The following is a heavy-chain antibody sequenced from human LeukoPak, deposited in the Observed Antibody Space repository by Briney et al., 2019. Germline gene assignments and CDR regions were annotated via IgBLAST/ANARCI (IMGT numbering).Heavy chain of an antibody. J-gene: IGHJ4*02. CDR1: GGSISDYY. Sequence: SETLSFTCTVSGGSISDYYWSWIRQPPGKGLEWIGYIYYSGNTNYNPSLRSRVTISVDTSKNQISLTLSSVTVADTAVYYCARHPVWLYYFEYWGQGALVTVSS. V-gene: IGHV4-59*01. CDR3: ARHPVWLYYFEY. D-gene: IGHD5-24*01. CDR2: IYYSGNT.